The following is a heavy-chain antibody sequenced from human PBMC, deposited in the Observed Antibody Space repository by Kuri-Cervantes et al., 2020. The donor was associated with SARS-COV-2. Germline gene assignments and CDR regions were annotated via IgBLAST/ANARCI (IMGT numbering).Heavy chain of an antibody. Sequence: SETLSLTCAVSGYSISSGYYWGWIRQPPGKGLEWIGSIYHSGSTYYNPSLKSRVTISVDTSKNQFSLKLSSVTAADTAVYYCARDVYYYDSSGCVNNDAFDIWGQGTMVTVSS. CDR1: GYSISSGYY. J-gene: IGHJ3*02. V-gene: IGHV4-38-2*01. D-gene: IGHD3-22*01. CDR3: ARDVYYYDSSGCVNNDAFDI. CDR2: IYHSGST.